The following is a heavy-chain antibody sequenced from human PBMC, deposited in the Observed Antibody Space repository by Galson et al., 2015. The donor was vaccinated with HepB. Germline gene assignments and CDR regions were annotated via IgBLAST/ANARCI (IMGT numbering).Heavy chain of an antibody. CDR3: APALTRAYGDYDLHL. Sequence: PALVKPTQTLTLTCTFPGFSFATSGMCVNWIRQPPGKALECLARIDWEDAKFYNTSLKTRLTISKDTPKNQVVLSMTNMDPVDTATYYCAPALTRAYGDYDLHLWGQGVLVTVSS. V-gene: IGHV2-70*17. CDR2: IDWEDAK. J-gene: IGHJ5*02. D-gene: IGHD4-17*01. CDR1: GFSFATSGMC.